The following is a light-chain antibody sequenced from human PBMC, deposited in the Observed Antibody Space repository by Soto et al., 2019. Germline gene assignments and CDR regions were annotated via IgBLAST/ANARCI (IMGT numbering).Light chain of an antibody. V-gene: IGKV1-39*01. J-gene: IGKJ4*01. CDR2: TAS. CDR3: QQSDRPPLT. CDR1: HSISSY. Sequence: DILMTQSPSSLSPSVGDRVTITCRASHSISSYVTWYQQKPGQAPKLLISTASSLHNGVPSRFSGSGSGTDFTIIIRRLQHEDFVTYYCQQSDRPPLTFGGGTKVEI.